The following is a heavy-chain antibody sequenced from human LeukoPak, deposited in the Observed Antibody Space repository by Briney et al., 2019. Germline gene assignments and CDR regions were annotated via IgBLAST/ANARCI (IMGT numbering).Heavy chain of an antibody. J-gene: IGHJ2*01. CDR3: AKGPHESSGWDWYFDL. Sequence: GGSLRLSCAASGFTFSSYAMNWVRQAPGKGLEWVSGISGSGGSTYYADSVKGRFTISRDNSKDTLYLQMNSLRAEDTAVYYCAKGPHESSGWDWYFDLWGRGTLVTVSS. V-gene: IGHV3-23*01. CDR2: ISGSGGST. CDR1: GFTFSSYA. D-gene: IGHD6-19*01.